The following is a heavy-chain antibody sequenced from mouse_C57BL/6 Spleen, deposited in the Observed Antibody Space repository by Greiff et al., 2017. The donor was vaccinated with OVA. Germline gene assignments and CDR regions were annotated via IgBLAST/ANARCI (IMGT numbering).Heavy chain of an antibody. D-gene: IGHD1-1*01. Sequence: VQLQQSGPELVKPGASVKMSCKASGYTFTDYNMHWVKQSHGKSLEWIGYINPNNGGTSYNQKFKGKATLTVNKSSSTAYMELRSLTSEDSAVYYCAGYGSSDWYFDVWGTGTTVTVSS. CDR1: GYTFTDYN. V-gene: IGHV1-22*01. CDR2: INPNNGGT. CDR3: AGYGSSDWYFDV. J-gene: IGHJ1*03.